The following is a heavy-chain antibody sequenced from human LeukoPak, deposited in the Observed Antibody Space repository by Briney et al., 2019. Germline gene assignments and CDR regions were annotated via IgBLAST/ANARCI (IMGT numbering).Heavy chain of an antibody. CDR2: IYYSGST. CDR1: GGSISSYY. CDR3: ARDEKNGGVTSY. D-gene: IGHD3-16*01. J-gene: IGHJ4*02. Sequence: SETLSLTCTVSGGSISSYYWSWIRQPPGKGLEWIGYIYYSGSTNYNPSLKSRVTISVDTSKNQFSLKLSSVTAADTAVYYCARDEKNGGVTSYWGRGTLVTVSS. V-gene: IGHV4-59*12.